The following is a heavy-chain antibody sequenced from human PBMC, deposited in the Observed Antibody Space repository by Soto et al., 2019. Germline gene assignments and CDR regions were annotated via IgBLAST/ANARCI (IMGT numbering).Heavy chain of an antibody. CDR3: EREYYSGTFQH. Sequence: QVQLVESGGGVVQPGRSLRLSCAASGFTFTIYAMHWVRQAPGKGLEWVTLISYDGRNKYYADSVKGRFTISRDNSKNTGYLQMNSVRAEDTAVYYCEREYYSGTFQHWGQGTLVTVSS. D-gene: IGHD1-26*01. CDR2: ISYDGRNK. CDR1: GFTFTIYA. V-gene: IGHV3-30-3*01. J-gene: IGHJ1*01.